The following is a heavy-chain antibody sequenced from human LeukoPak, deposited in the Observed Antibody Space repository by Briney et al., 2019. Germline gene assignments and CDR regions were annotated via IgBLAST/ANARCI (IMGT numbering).Heavy chain of an antibody. Sequence: SETLSLTCTVSGGSISSYYWTWIRQPPGQGLEWIGYIYSSGSTNYNPSLKGRVTITVNASKNQFSLRLNSVNAADTAVYYCARETVYSGRYYAFDIWGQGTMVTVSS. J-gene: IGHJ3*02. CDR1: GGSISSYY. CDR2: IYSSGST. V-gene: IGHV4-59*01. CDR3: ARETVYSGRYYAFDI. D-gene: IGHD1-26*01.